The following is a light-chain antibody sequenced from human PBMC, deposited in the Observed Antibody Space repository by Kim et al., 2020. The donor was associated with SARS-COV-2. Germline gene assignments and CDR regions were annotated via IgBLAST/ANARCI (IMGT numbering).Light chain of an antibody. V-gene: IGLV2-14*03. CDR1: DSDDGAYDF. J-gene: IGLJ2*01. Sequence: GQSITISCTGTDSDDGAYDFVSRYQQHPDKAPQLIIYDVFNRPSGVSNRFSGSKSGNTASLTISGLQAEDEADYYCGSYTTSTTIVFGGGTKVTVL. CDR2: DVF. CDR3: GSYTTSTTIV.